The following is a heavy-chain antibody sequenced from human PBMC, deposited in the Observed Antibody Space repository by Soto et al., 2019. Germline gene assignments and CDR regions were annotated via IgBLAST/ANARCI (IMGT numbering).Heavy chain of an antibody. V-gene: IGHV3-23*01. D-gene: IGHD3-22*01. CDR3: ARHPPPGYYYDSSGYYGYFQH. J-gene: IGHJ1*01. CDR1: GFTFWTYA. Sequence: GSLRLSCAASGFTFWTYAMSWVRQAPGKVLEWVSVISGTGGGTSYADSVKGRFTISRDNSKNTLYLQMNSLGVEDTAVYYCARHPPPGYYYDSSGYYGYFQHWGQGTPVTVSS. CDR2: ISGTGGGT.